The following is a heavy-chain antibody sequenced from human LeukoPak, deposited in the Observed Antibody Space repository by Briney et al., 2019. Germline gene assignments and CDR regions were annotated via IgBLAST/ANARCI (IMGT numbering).Heavy chain of an antibody. J-gene: IGHJ4*02. CDR1: GFIFGDYA. Sequence: LPGGSLRLSCAASGFIFGDYAMHWVRQAPGKGLEWVLGIDRNSNGIGYGDSVKGRFTISRDNAKNSLYLQMNSLRPEDTALYYCARDGRDNSGWSPGAYWGQGTLVTVSS. V-gene: IGHV3-9*01. D-gene: IGHD6-19*01. CDR2: IDRNSNGI. CDR3: ARDGRDNSGWSPGAY.